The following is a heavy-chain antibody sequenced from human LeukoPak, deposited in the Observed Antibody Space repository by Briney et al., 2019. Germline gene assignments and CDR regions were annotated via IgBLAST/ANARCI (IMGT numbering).Heavy chain of an antibody. CDR3: TEMIVVVN. CDR2: IKSKTGRGTT. Sequence: GRSLRLSCAASGFTFSDAWMTWVRQAPGKGLEWVGRIKSKTGRGTTDYAAPVKGRFTISRDDSKNTLYLQMNSLKTEDTAVYYCTEMIVVVNWGQGTLVTVSS. J-gene: IGHJ4*02. D-gene: IGHD3-22*01. CDR1: GFTFSDAW. V-gene: IGHV3-15*01.